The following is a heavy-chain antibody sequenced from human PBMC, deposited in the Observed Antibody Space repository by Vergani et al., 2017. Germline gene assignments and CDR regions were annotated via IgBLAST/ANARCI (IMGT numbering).Heavy chain of an antibody. J-gene: IGHJ1*01. CDR2: IRYDGTKR. D-gene: IGHD3-22*01. CDR1: GFTFRIYG. V-gene: IGHV3-30*02. CDR3: TKAGQYDSDNFHDS. Sequence: VQLVESGGGLVQPGGSLRLSCIASGFTFRIYGMHWVRQAPGKGLEWVAFIRYDGTKRFYGDSVKGRFTISRDNSQTTVFLQMNSLRADDSAVYYCTKAGQYDSDNFHDSWGQGALVTVAS.